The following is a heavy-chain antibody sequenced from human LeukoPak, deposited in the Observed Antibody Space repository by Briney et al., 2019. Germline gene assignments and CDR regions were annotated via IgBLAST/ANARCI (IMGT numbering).Heavy chain of an antibody. V-gene: IGHV5-10-1*01. CDR3: ARRNRDKAISLDL. Sequence: GESLRLSCEGSGYSFTNYWISWVRQKPGRGLDWMARIDPSDSQPNYNPAFRGHVTVPVDKPISTAYLQWSSLEASDTAIYYCARRNRDKAISLDLWGRGTMVTVSS. CDR2: IDPSDSQP. CDR1: GYSFTNYW. D-gene: IGHD1-14*01. J-gene: IGHJ2*01.